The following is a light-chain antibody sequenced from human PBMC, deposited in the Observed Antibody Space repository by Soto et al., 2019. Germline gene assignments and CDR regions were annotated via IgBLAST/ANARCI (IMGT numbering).Light chain of an antibody. V-gene: IGLV2-14*01. CDR2: EVH. CDR3: GSDTTLGTYV. J-gene: IGLJ1*01. Sequence: QSALTQPASVSGSPGQSITISCAGSSRDVGAYGHVSWYHHHPGKAPKLILYEVHHRPSGVSERFSGSQSGDTASLTISGRQAGDDDYYYGGSDTTLGTYVFGSGTKVTVL. CDR1: SRDVGAYGH.